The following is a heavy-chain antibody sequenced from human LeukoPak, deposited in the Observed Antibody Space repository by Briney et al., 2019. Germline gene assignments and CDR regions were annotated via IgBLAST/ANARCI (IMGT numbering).Heavy chain of an antibody. D-gene: IGHD6-6*01. V-gene: IGHV4-4*09. CDR1: GGSISTYY. CDR2: IHASGPT. Sequence: PSETLSLTCTVSGGSISTYYWSWIRRPPGKGLEWIAYIHASGPTNYNPSLKSRITKSVGTSKNQFSLKLSSVTAADTAVYYCARHDAGIAARPFDNWGQGTLVTVSS. CDR3: ARHDAGIAARPFDN. J-gene: IGHJ4*02.